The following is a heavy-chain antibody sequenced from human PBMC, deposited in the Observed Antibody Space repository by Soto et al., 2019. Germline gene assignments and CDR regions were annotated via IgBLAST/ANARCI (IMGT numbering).Heavy chain of an antibody. CDR1: GFAFSNYP. CDR2: ISYDGNNR. CDR3: AAPGIALDLFDY. Sequence: GGSLRLSCAASGFAFSNYPMHWVRQAPGKGLEWVAVISYDGNNRYYADSVKGRFAISRDNSKSTLSLQMNSLRPEDTAVYYCAAPGIALDLFDYWGQGTLVTVSS. J-gene: IGHJ4*02. V-gene: IGHV3-30*09. D-gene: IGHD6-19*01.